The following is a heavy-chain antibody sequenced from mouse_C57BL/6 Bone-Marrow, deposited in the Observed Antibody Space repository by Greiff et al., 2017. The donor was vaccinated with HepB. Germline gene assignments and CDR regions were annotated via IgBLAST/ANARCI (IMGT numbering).Heavy chain of an antibody. Sequence: VMLVESGPGLVQPSQSLSITCTVSGFSLTSYGVHWVRQSPGKGLEWLGVIWSGGSTDYNAAFISRLSISKDNSKSQVFFKMNSLQADDTAIYYCASPFITTVVESHYWYFDVWGTGTTVTVSS. CDR1: GFSLTSYG. CDR3: ASPFITTVVESHYWYFDV. J-gene: IGHJ1*03. V-gene: IGHV2-2*01. CDR2: IWSGGST. D-gene: IGHD1-1*01.